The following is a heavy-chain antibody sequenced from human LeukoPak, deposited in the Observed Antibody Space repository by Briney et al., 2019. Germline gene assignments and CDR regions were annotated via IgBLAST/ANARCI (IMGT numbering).Heavy chain of an antibody. J-gene: IGHJ2*01. V-gene: IGHV4-4*07. CDR3: ARDYYGSGSHYWYFDL. CDR1: GASTSLHY. D-gene: IGHD3-10*01. CDR2: IYTSGST. Sequence: SETLSLTCSVSGASTSLHYWSWIRQPAGKGLEWIGRIYTSGSTNYNPSLKSRVTISVDTSKNQFSLKLSSVTAADTAVYYCARDYYGSGSHYWYFDLWGRGTLVTVSS.